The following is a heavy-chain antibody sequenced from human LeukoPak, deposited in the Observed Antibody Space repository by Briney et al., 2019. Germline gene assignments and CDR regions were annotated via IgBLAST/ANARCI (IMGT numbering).Heavy chain of an antibody. D-gene: IGHD3-10*01. J-gene: IGHJ3*02. V-gene: IGHV4-59*08. CDR2: VYYSGGT. CDR1: GGSISNYY. Sequence: SETLSLTCTVSGGSISNYYWTWIRQPPGKGLEWIGYVYYSGGTNYNPSLKSRVTISVDTSKNQFSLKLSSVTAADTAVYYCARRHKVGAGDALDIWGQGTVVTVSS. CDR3: ARRHKVGAGDALDI.